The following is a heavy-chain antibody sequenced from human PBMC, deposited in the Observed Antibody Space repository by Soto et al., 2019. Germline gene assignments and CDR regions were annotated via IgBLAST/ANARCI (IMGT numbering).Heavy chain of an antibody. D-gene: IGHD3-9*01. Sequence: GGSLRLSCAASGFTFSSYWMHWVRQAPGKGLVWVSRINSDGSSTSYADSVKGRFTISRDNAKNTLYLQMNSLRAEDTAVYYCARLGNDILTGYPDYYYYMDVWGKGTTVTVSS. CDR3: ARLGNDILTGYPDYYYYMDV. V-gene: IGHV3-74*01. CDR2: INSDGSST. CDR1: GFTFSSYW. J-gene: IGHJ6*03.